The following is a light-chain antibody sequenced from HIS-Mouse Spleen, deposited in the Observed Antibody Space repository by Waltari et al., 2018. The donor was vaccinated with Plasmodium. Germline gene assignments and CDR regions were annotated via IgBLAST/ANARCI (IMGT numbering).Light chain of an antibody. CDR1: QGISSH. CDR2: AAS. CDR3: QQYYSYLLT. Sequence: IRFTHSPSPFSASSGYSITITCRASQGISSHFPWYQQKPGKAPKLLIYAASTLQSGVPSRFSGSGSGTDFTLTISCLQSEDFATYYCQQYYSYLLTFGGGTKVEIK. V-gene: IGKV1-8*01. J-gene: IGKJ4*01.